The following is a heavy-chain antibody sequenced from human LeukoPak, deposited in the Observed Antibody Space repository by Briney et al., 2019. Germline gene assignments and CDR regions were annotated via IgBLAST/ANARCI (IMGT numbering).Heavy chain of an antibody. CDR1: GGSISSGGYY. CDR2: IYYSGST. D-gene: IGHD4-17*01. J-gene: IGHJ3*02. CDR3: ARGRLTTIPDAFDI. Sequence: PSQTLSLTCTVSGGSISSGGYYWSWIRQHPGKGLEWIGYIYYSGSTYYNPSLKSRVTISVDTSKNQFSLKLSSVTAADTAVYYCARGRLTTIPDAFDIWGQGTMVTASS. V-gene: IGHV4-31*03.